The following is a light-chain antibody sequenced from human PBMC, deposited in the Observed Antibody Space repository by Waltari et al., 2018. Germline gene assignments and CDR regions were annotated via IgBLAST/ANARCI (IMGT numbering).Light chain of an antibody. J-gene: IGKJ1*01. V-gene: IGKV1-39*01. CDR3: QQSYSTWT. Sequence: DIQMTLSPPSLSASVGDRVTITCRASQTISDYLNWYQQKPGEAPRLLIYAASSLHSGVPSRFSGSGSGTDFTLTISSLQPEDIATYYCQQSYSTWTFGQGTKVEIK. CDR2: AAS. CDR1: QTISDY.